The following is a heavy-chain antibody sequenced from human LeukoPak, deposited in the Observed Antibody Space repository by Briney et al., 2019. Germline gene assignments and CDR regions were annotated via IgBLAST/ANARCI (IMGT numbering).Heavy chain of an antibody. J-gene: IGHJ4*02. Sequence: GGSLRLSCAASGFTFSSYWMSWVRQPPGKGLEWVANIKQDGSEKYYVDSVKGRFTISRDNAKNTLYLQMYSLRAEDTAVYYCAKGGNGYCSNGVCSSRAVAAIDYWGQGTLVTVSS. CDR2: IKQDGSEK. CDR1: GFTFSSYW. D-gene: IGHD2-8*01. V-gene: IGHV3-7*05. CDR3: AKGGNGYCSNGVCSSRAVAAIDY.